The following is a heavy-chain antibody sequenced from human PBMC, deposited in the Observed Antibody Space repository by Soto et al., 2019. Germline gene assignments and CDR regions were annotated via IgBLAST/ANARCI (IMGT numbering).Heavy chain of an antibody. CDR3: VRLIGNSWLDS. CDR2: TCYRSKWYT. V-gene: IGHV6-1*01. Sequence: SQTLSLTCAISGDSVSSNSAVWNWIRQSPSRGLEWLGRTCYRSKWYTDYAVSVKSRITINADISNNQVSLHLNSVTPDDTVVYYCVRLIGNSWLDSWGQGTLVTVSS. D-gene: IGHD2-8*01. J-gene: IGHJ5*01. CDR1: GDSVSSNSAV.